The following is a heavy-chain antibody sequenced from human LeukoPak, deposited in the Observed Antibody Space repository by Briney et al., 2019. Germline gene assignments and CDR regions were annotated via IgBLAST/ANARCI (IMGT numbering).Heavy chain of an antibody. CDR2: TSGSGAST. J-gene: IGHJ4*02. D-gene: IGHD3-22*01. Sequence: PAGSMTLSCAASTFTFSSNAMSWVRQAPGKGLEWVSATSGSGASTYYADSVKGQFTISRDNSKNTLYLQMNSLRAEDTAVYYCAKGDPYYYDSSGYYLGPVDYWGQGTLVTVSS. V-gene: IGHV3-23*01. CDR3: AKGDPYYYDSSGYYLGPVDY. CDR1: TFTFSSNA.